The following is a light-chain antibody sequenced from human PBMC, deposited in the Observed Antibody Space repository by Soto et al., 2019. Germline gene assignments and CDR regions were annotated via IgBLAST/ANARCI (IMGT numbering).Light chain of an antibody. CDR1: QSISSF. V-gene: IGKV1-39*01. J-gene: IGKJ3*01. CDR3: QQGSTTLFT. Sequence: DIQMTQSPSSLSASVGDRVTITCRASQSISSFLNWYQQKPGKAPTLLIYAASTLQSGVPSRFSGTGSGTDFTLTISSLQPEDFATYYCQQGSTTLFTFGPGNKVDIK. CDR2: AAS.